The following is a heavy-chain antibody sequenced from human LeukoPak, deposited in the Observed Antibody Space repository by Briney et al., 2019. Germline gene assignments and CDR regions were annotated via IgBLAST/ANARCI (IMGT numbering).Heavy chain of an antibody. Sequence: GGSLRLSCAASGFTFSSYWMYWVRQAPGKGLVWVSRINTNGSPTQYADSVKGRFTISRDNSKNTLYLQMNSLRAEDTAVYYCAKGRMPGAADDYWGQGTLVTVSS. D-gene: IGHD2-15*01. CDR2: INTNGSPT. J-gene: IGHJ4*02. CDR3: AKGRMPGAADDY. V-gene: IGHV3-74*01. CDR1: GFTFSSYW.